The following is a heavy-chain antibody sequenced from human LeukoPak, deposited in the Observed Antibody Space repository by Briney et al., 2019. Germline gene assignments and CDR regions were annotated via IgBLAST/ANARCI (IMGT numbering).Heavy chain of an antibody. Sequence: GASVKISCKVSGYTLTELSMHWVRQAPGKGLEWMGGFDPEDGETIYAQKFQGRVTMTEDTSTDTAYMELSSLRSEDTAVYYCARGRIRHTRIAARPIPNYYMDVWGKGTTVTVSS. J-gene: IGHJ6*03. CDR3: ARGRIRHTRIAARPIPNYYMDV. D-gene: IGHD6-6*01. CDR2: FDPEDGET. V-gene: IGHV1-24*01. CDR1: GYTLTELS.